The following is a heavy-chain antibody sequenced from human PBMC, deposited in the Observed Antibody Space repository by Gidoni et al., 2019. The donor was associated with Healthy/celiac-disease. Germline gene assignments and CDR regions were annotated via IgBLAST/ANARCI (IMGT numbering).Heavy chain of an antibody. V-gene: IGHV3-9*01. CDR2: ISWNSGSI. CDR3: AKAGYSSSWYSSFDY. D-gene: IGHD6-13*01. J-gene: IGHJ4*02. Sequence: EVQLVESGGGLVQPGRSLSLSCAASGFTFDDYAMHWVRQAPGKGLEWVSGISWNSGSIGYADSVKGRFTISRDNAKNSLYLQMNSLRAEDTALYYCAKAGYSSSWYSSFDYWGQGTLVTVSS. CDR1: GFTFDDYA.